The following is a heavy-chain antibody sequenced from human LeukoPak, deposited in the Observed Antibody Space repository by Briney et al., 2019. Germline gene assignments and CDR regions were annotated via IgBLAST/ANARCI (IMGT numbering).Heavy chain of an antibody. CDR3: ASSLNHSYCGGDCYLI. Sequence: SVKVSYKASGGTFSSYAISWVRQAPGQGLEWVGRIIPIFGIANYAQKFQGRVTITADKSTSTAYMELSSLRSEDTAVYYCASSLNHSYCGGDCYLIWGQGTLVTVSS. D-gene: IGHD2-21*02. J-gene: IGHJ4*02. CDR1: GGTFSSYA. V-gene: IGHV1-69*04. CDR2: IIPIFGIA.